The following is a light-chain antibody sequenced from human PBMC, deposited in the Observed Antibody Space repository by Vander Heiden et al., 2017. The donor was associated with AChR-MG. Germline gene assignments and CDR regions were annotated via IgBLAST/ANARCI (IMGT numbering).Light chain of an antibody. Sequence: DIQMTQSPSSLSASVGDRVTITCQASQDIGNRLNWYQQNPGKAPKLLIFDTSQLETGVPSRFSGSGFGTEFTLTIDSLQPEDFATYFCQQYDDLTPYTFGQGTRVDIK. CDR3: QQYDDLTPYT. CDR2: DTS. V-gene: IGKV1-33*01. CDR1: QDIGNR. J-gene: IGKJ2*01.